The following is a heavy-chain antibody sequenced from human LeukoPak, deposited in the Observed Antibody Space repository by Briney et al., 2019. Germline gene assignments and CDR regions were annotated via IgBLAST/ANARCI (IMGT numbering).Heavy chain of an antibody. D-gene: IGHD1-1*01. CDR3: ARQRSLEP. V-gene: IGHV4-59*08. CDR2: IYYSGST. J-gene: IGHJ5*02. Sequence: SETLSLTCTVSGGSISGYFWSWIRQPPGKGLEWIGYIYYSGSTNYNPSLKSRVTISVDTSKNQFPLKLTSVTAADTAVYYCARQRSLEPWGQGTLVTVSS. CDR1: GGSISGYF.